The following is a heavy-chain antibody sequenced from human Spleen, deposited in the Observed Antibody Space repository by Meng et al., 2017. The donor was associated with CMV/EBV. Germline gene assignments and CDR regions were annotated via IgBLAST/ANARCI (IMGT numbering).Heavy chain of an antibody. CDR2: IKQDGSEK. D-gene: IGHD2-2*01. CDR1: GGSISSSSYY. CDR3: ARWGSSTSCYAPQYGMDV. Sequence: ETLSLTCSVSGGSISSSSYYWGWIRQPPGKGLEWVANIKQDGSEKYYVDSVKGRFTISRDNSKNTLYLQMNSLRAGDTAVYYCARWGSSTSCYAPQYGMDVWGQGTTVTVSS. J-gene: IGHJ6*02. V-gene: IGHV3-7*01.